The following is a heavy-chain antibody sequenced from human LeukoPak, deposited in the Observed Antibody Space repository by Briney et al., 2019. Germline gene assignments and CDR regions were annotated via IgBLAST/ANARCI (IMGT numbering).Heavy chain of an antibody. V-gene: IGHV3-23*01. D-gene: IGHD6-25*01. J-gene: IGHJ4*02. CDR1: GLTFSNYG. CDR3: AKRGSSGLYYFDY. Sequence: GGSLRLSCAASGLTFSNYGMSWVRQAPGKGLEWVSAVTGSGGITFYSDSVKGRFTISRDNSKNTLFLQLNSLRAEDTAVYYCAKRGSSGLYYFDYWGLGTLVTVSS. CDR2: VTGSGGIT.